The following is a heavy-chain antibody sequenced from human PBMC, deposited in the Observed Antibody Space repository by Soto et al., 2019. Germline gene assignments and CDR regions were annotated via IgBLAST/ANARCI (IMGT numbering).Heavy chain of an antibody. J-gene: IGHJ4*02. CDR3: AKDIRKGYYYGSGSYSY. V-gene: IGHV3-9*01. CDR1: GFTFDDYA. Sequence: GGSLRLSCAASGFTFDDYAMHWVRQAPGKGLEWVSGISWNSGSIGYADSVKGRFTISRDNAKNSLYLQMNSLRAEDTALYYCAKDIRKGYYYGSGSYSYWGQGTLVTVSS. CDR2: ISWNSGSI. D-gene: IGHD3-10*01.